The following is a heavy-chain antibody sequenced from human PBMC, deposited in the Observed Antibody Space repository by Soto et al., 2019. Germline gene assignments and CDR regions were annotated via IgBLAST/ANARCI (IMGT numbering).Heavy chain of an antibody. CDR3: AGTPYSSSMDY. D-gene: IGHD6-6*01. Sequence: QVQLVESGGGLVKPGGSLRLSCAASGFTFSDYYMSWIRQAPGKGLEWVSYISSSGSTIYYADSVKGRFTISRDNAKNSLYHQMNSLRAEDTALYYSAGTPYSSSMDYWGQGTLVTVSS. J-gene: IGHJ4*02. CDR2: ISSSGSTI. V-gene: IGHV3-11*01. CDR1: GFTFSDYY.